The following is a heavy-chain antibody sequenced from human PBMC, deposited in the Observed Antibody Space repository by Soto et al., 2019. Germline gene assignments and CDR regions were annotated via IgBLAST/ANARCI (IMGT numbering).Heavy chain of an antibody. CDR1: GFTFSSYA. V-gene: IGHV3-23*01. CDR2: ISGSGGST. J-gene: IGHJ4*02. D-gene: IGHD3-16*01. Sequence: GGSLRLSCAASGFTFSSYAMSWVRQAPGKGLEWVSAISGSGGSTYYADSVKGRFTISRDNSKNTLYLQMNSLRAEDTAVYYCAKYHFRYCDYVWGSSPDYWGQGTLVTVSS. CDR3: AKYHFRYCDYVWGSSPDY.